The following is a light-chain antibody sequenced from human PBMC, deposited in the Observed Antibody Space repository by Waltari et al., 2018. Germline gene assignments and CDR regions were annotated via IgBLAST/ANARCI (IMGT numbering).Light chain of an antibody. CDR1: QSVSSSY. CDR2: GTS. CDR3: QQYGSPPFT. J-gene: IGKJ2*01. V-gene: IGKV3-20*01. Sequence: EIVLTQSPAHLPLSSGARATVSCRASQSVSSSYLGWYQQKLGQAPRLLIYGTSNRAFGIPDRFNGSGSGTDFSLTISRLEPEDFAVYYCQQYGSPPFTFGQGTKVEMK.